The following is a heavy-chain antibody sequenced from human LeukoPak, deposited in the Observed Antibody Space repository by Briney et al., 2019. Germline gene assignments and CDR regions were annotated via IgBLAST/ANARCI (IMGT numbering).Heavy chain of an antibody. CDR1: GFTFSDYY. CDR2: IKQDGSEK. D-gene: IGHD6-6*01. J-gene: IGHJ4*02. V-gene: IGHV3-7*01. CDR3: ARVSPYSSSLRYYDY. Sequence: QTGGSLRLSCAASGFTFSDYYMSWIRQAPGKGLEWVANIKQDGSEKYYVDSVKGRFTISRDNAKNSLYLQMNSLRAEDTAVYYCARVSPYSSSLRYYDYWGQGTLVTVSS.